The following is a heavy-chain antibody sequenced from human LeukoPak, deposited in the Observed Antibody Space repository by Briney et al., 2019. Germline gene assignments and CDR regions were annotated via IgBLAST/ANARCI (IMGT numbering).Heavy chain of an antibody. Sequence: SEILSLTCTVSGDSMNSHYLSWIRQPPGKGLEWIGYISYIGSTNYNPSLKSRVTISVDTSKNQFSLKLSSVTAADTAVYYCARDPTTVTKGLDIWGKGTMVTVSS. CDR3: ARDPTTVTKGLDI. V-gene: IGHV4-59*11. CDR2: ISYIGST. D-gene: IGHD4-17*01. CDR1: GDSMNSHY. J-gene: IGHJ3*02.